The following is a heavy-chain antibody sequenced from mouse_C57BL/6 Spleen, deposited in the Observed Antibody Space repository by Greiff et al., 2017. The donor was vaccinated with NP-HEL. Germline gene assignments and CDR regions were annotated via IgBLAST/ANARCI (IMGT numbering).Heavy chain of an antibody. CDR2: IHPNSGST. J-gene: IGHJ4*01. CDR3: ARRGDYYAMDY. V-gene: IGHV1-64*01. Sequence: VQLQQPGAELVKPGASVKLSCKASGYTFTSYWMHWVKQRPGQGLEWIGMIHPNSGSTNYNEKFKSKATLTVDKSSSTAYMQLSSLTSEDSAVYYCARRGDYYAMDYWGQGTSVTVSS. CDR1: GYTFTSYW.